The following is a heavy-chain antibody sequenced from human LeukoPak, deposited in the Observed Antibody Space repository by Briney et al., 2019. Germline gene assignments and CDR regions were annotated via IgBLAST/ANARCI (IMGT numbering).Heavy chain of an antibody. D-gene: IGHD1-26*01. CDR3: AKDLGRYRNNYFDY. CDR2: ISGSGGGT. V-gene: IGHV3-23*01. J-gene: IGHJ4*02. CDR1: GFTFNSYA. Sequence: GGSLRLSCAASGFTFNSYAMSCVRQAPEKGLEWVATISGSGGGTYYADSVKGRFTISRDDSKNTLYLQMSSLRAEDTAVYYCAKDLGRYRNNYFDYWGQGTLVTVSS.